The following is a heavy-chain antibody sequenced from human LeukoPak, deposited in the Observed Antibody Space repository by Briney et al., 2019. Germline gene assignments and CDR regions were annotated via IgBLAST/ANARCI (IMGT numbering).Heavy chain of an antibody. CDR3: AVGTKDDNRYLYYYYMDV. D-gene: IGHD1-7*01. CDR2: IFHSGST. V-gene: IGHV4-38-2*02. Sequence: SETLSLTCTVSGYSISSGYYWGWIRQPPGKGLEWIGSIFHSGSTYYNPSLKSRVTISVDTSKNQFSLKLSSVTAADTAVYYCAVGTKDDNRYLYYYYMDVWGKGTTVAVSS. J-gene: IGHJ6*03. CDR1: GYSISSGYY.